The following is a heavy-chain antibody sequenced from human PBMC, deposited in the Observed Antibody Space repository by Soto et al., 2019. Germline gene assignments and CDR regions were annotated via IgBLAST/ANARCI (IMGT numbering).Heavy chain of an antibody. Sequence: SETLSLTCAVYGGSFSGYYWSWIRQPPGKGLEWIGEINHSGSTNYNPSLKSRVTISVDTSKNQFSLKLSSVTAADTAVYYCARGLVFIAARHAHWFDPWGQGTLVTVS. D-gene: IGHD6-6*01. CDR1: GGSFSGYY. CDR2: INHSGST. J-gene: IGHJ5*02. V-gene: IGHV4-34*01. CDR3: ARGLVFIAARHAHWFDP.